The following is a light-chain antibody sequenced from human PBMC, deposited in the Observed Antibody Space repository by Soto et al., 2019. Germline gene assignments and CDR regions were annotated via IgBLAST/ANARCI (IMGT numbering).Light chain of an antibody. CDR3: QHYGNSLWT. J-gene: IGKJ1*01. CDR1: QSVRSTY. V-gene: IGKV3-20*01. CDR2: DAS. Sequence: VLTQSPGTLSLSPGERATLSCRASQSVRSTYLAWYQQKPGQAPRLLIYDASSRATDIPDRFSGSGSGTDFTLTISSLEPEDFAVYYCQHYGNSLWTFGQGTKV.